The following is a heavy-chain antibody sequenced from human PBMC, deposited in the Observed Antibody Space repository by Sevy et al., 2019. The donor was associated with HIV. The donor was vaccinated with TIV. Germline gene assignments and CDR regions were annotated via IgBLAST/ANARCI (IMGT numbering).Heavy chain of an antibody. J-gene: IGHJ1*01. V-gene: IGHV3-33*01. CDR3: ARDQARIAVAGAAPH. CDR2: IWYDGSNK. CDR1: GFTFSSYG. Sequence: GGSLRLSCAASGFTFSSYGMHWVRQAPGKGLEWVAVIWYDGSNKYYADSVKGRFTISRENSKNTLYLQMNSLRAEDTAVYYCARDQARIAVAGAAPHWGQGTLVTVSS. D-gene: IGHD6-19*01.